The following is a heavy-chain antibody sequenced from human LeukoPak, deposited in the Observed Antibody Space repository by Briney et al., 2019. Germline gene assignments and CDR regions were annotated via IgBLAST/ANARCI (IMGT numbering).Heavy chain of an antibody. D-gene: IGHD7-27*01. V-gene: IGHV3-23*01. J-gene: IGHJ4*02. Sequence: GGSLRLSCAASGFTFSSSAMSWVRQAPGKGLAWVSSITDSGDGEYYADSVKGRFTISRDDSKNSLYLQMNSLRAEDTAVYYCAREFWGPDYWGQGTLVTVSS. CDR1: GFTFSSSA. CDR3: AREFWGPDY. CDR2: ITDSGDGE.